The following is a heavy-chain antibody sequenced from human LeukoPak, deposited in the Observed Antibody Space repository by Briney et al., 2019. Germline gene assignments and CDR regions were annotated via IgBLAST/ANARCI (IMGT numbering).Heavy chain of an antibody. Sequence: GESLRLSCAASGFTFSSYSMNWVRQAPGKGLEWVSYISSSSSTIYYADSVKGRFTISRDNAKNSLYLQMNSLRAEDTAVYYCARSDGSGWFRYNWFDPWGQGTLVTVSS. CDR3: ARSDGSGWFRYNWFDP. CDR2: ISSSSSTI. D-gene: IGHD6-19*01. J-gene: IGHJ5*02. V-gene: IGHV3-48*04. CDR1: GFTFSSYS.